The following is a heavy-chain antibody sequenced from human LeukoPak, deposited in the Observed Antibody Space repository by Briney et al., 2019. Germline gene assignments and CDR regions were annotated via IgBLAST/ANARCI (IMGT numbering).Heavy chain of an antibody. D-gene: IGHD5-18*01. Sequence: ASVKVSCTVSGYTLTELSMHWVRHAPGKGLEWGGGFDPEDGETIYAQKFQGRVTMTEDTSTDTAYMELSRLRSEDTAVYYCAKVKEGYSYGKYFDYWGQGTLVTVSS. CDR2: FDPEDGET. V-gene: IGHV1-24*01. J-gene: IGHJ4*02. CDR1: GYTLTELS. CDR3: AKVKEGYSYGKYFDY.